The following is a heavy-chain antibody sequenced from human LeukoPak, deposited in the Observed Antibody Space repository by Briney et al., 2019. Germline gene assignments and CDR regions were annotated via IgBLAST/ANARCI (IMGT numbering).Heavy chain of an antibody. CDR2: ISSSGSTI. J-gene: IGHJ6*04. D-gene: IGHD3-10*02. V-gene: IGHV3-48*04. Sequence: GGSLRLSCAASGFTFNIHGMNWVRQAPGKGLEWVSYISSSGSTIYYADSVKGRFTISRDNAKNSLYLQMNSLRAEDTAVYYCAELGITMIGGVWGKGTTVTISS. CDR1: GFTFNIHG. CDR3: AELGITMIGGV.